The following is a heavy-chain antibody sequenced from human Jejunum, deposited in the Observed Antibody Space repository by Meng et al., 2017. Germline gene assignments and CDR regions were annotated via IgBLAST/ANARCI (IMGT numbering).Heavy chain of an antibody. Sequence: QVPLEGSGPGLVRPSETPPLICSVSGGSVSSAGYQWSWIRQPPGKGLEWIGYASTNYNPSLKSRVTISVDTSKNQFSLRLTSVTAADTAVYYCARDHMGSLDYWGQGILVTVSS. CDR3: ARDHMGSLDY. D-gene: IGHD1-26*01. CDR1: GGSVSSAGYQ. J-gene: IGHJ4*02. V-gene: IGHV4-61*08. CDR2: AST.